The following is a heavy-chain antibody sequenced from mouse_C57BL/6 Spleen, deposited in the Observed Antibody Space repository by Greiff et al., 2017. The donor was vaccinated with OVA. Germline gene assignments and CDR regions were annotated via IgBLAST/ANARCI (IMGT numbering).Heavy chain of an antibody. J-gene: IGHJ4*01. CDR3: ARAYGSSYRAMDY. CDR1: GFTFSSYG. CDR2: ISSGGSYT. Sequence: EVMLVESGGDLVKPGGSLKLSCAASGFTFSSYGMSWVRQTPDKRLEWVATISSGGSYTYYPDSVKGRFTISRDNAKNTLYLQMSSLKSEDTAMYYCARAYGSSYRAMDYWGQGTSVTVSS. V-gene: IGHV5-6*01. D-gene: IGHD1-1*01.